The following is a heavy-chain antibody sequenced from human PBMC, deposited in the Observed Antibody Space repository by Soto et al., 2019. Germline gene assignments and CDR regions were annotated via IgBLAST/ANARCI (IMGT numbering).Heavy chain of an antibody. Sequence: EVQLVESGGGLVQPGRSLRLSCAASGFSFGDYAMHWVRQAPGKGLEWVAGISWNSGSTGYADSMKGRFTISRDNAKNSLYLQMNSLRAEDTAFYYCVKDNGLGVIPVFYYFGYWGQGTLVTVSS. CDR3: VKDNGLGVIPVFYYFGY. D-gene: IGHD3-16*02. V-gene: IGHV3-9*01. CDR1: GFSFGDYA. J-gene: IGHJ4*02. CDR2: ISWNSGST.